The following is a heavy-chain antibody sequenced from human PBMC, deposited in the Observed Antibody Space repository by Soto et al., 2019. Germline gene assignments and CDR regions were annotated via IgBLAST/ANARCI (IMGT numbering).Heavy chain of an antibody. V-gene: IGHV5-51*01. CDR1: GYSFTNYC. J-gene: IGHJ4*02. CDR2: IYPGDSDT. Sequence: PEESLRISCETSGYSFTNYCVGWVRQMPGKGLEWMGFIYPGDSDTRYSPSFQGQVTISADKSITTAYLQLSSLKASDTAMYYCARHNREEKGSITIGRRLDYWGQGTLVTVSS. D-gene: IGHD3-9*01. CDR3: ARHNREEKGSITIGRRLDY.